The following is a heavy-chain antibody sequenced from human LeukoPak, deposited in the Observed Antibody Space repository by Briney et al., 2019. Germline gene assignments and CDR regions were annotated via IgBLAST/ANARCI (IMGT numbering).Heavy chain of an antibody. Sequence: GGSLRLSCAASGFTFSTYAMNWVRQAPGKGLEWVSTSGRGDYTYYADSVKGRFTISRDNSKNTLFLQMNSLRAEDTAIYYCAKDLRVVRLWGQGTLVTVSS. CDR3: AKDLRVVRL. CDR1: GFTFSTYA. J-gene: IGHJ4*02. CDR2: SGRGDYT. D-gene: IGHD2-15*01. V-gene: IGHV3-23*01.